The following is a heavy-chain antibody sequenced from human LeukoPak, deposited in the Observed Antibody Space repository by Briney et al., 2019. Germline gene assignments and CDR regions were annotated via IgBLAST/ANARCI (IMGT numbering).Heavy chain of an antibody. CDR1: GGSISSVSYY. V-gene: IGHV4-61*02. J-gene: IGHJ6*03. Sequence: SETLSLTCTVSGGSISSVSYYWSWIRQPAGKGLEWIGRIYTSGSTNYNPSLKSRVTISVDTSKNQFSLKLSSVTAADTAVYYCARGDYDFWSGYPISYYYYYMDVWGKGTTVTVSS. CDR2: IYTSGST. CDR3: ARGDYDFWSGYPISYYYYYMDV. D-gene: IGHD3-3*01.